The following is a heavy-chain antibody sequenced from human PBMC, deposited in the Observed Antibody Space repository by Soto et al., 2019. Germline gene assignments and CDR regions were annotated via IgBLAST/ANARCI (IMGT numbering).Heavy chain of an antibody. J-gene: IGHJ5*02. D-gene: IGHD2-2*01. CDR2: IIPILGIA. Sequence: HVQLVQSGAEVKKPGSSVKVSCKASGGTFSSYTISWVRQAPGQGLEWMGRIIPILGIATYAHTYQGRVQINADKSKHTAYMVQRQLRSEYPDVYYWERCQREYDWFEPWGQGTLVTVSS. CDR1: GGTFSSYT. CDR3: ERCQREYDWFEP. V-gene: IGHV1-69*02.